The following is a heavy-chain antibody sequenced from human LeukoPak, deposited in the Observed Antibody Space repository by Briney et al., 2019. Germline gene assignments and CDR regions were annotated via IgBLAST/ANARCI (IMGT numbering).Heavy chain of an antibody. J-gene: IGHJ4*02. V-gene: IGHV3-21*01. CDR1: GFTFSSYS. Sequence: GGSLRLSCAASGFTFSSYSMNWVRQAPGKGLERVSSISSTSIYKYYADSAKGRFTISRDNAKDSLFLQMKSLRAEDTAIYYCARDPRIYCTNGICRDDYFDNWGQGTLVTVSS. CDR3: ARDPRIYCTNGICRDDYFDN. D-gene: IGHD2-8*01. CDR2: ISSTSIYK.